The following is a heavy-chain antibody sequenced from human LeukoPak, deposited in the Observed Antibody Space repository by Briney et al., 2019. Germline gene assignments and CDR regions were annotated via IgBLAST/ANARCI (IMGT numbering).Heavy chain of an antibody. Sequence: SETLPLSCTVSGGSISSYYWSWIRQPPGKGLEWIGYIYYSGSTNYNPSLKSRVTISVDTSKNQFSLKLSSVTAADTAVYYCARNLADSSSSFDYWGQGTLVTVSS. V-gene: IGHV4-59*08. CDR2: IYYSGST. CDR3: ARNLADSSSSFDY. D-gene: IGHD6-13*01. CDR1: GGSISSYY. J-gene: IGHJ4*02.